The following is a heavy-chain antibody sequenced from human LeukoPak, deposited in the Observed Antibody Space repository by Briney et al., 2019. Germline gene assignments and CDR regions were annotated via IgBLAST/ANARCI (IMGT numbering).Heavy chain of an antibody. D-gene: IGHD3-10*01. CDR3: ARGQNSVLSYGSGTYAYYFDY. J-gene: IGHJ4*02. Sequence: ASVKVSCKASGYTFTSYDINWVRQAAGQGLEWMGWMNPNSGNTGYAQKFQGRVTMTRNSSTTAYMEVSSLRSEDTAVYYCARGQNSVLSYGSGTYAYYFDYWGQGTPVTVSS. V-gene: IGHV1-8*01. CDR2: MNPNSGNT. CDR1: GYTFTSYD.